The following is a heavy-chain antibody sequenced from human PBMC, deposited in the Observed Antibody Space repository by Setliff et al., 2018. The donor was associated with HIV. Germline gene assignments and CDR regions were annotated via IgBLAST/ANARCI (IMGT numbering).Heavy chain of an antibody. Sequence: PSETLSLTCSVSGGSVGSGSYYWSWIRQSPGKGLECLGYIYSSGSTTYNPSLKSRVTMSIDTSKNQFSLKLRSVTAADTAVYYCARDPPGYGDSNDYWGQGTLVTVSS. CDR2: IYSSGST. V-gene: IGHV4-61*01. CDR3: ARDPPGYGDSNDY. CDR1: GGSVGSGSYY. D-gene: IGHD4-17*01. J-gene: IGHJ4*02.